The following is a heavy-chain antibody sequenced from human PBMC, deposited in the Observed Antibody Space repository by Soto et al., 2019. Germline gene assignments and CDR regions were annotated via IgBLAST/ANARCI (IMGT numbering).Heavy chain of an antibody. CDR3: ARATKDDFWSGYYPDY. Sequence: QVQLVESGGGLVKPGGSLRLSCAASGFTFSDYFMSWVRQSPGKGLEWLSYISTSGSTIYYADSVKGRFTISRDNAKNSLYLQMNSLGAEDTAVYYCARATKDDFWSGYYPDYWGQGTLVTVSS. J-gene: IGHJ4*02. V-gene: IGHV3-11*01. D-gene: IGHD3-3*01. CDR2: ISTSGSTI. CDR1: GFTFSDYF.